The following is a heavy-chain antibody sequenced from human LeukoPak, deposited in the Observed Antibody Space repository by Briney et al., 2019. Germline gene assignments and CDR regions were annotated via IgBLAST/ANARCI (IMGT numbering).Heavy chain of an antibody. Sequence: PGGSLRLSCVASGFTASSDYMSWVRQAPGKGLEWVSVIYSGGSTAYADSVRGRFTVSRDKSNNTLYLQMTSLTPEDTAVYFCAAETPGTGTFLDYWGPGTLVTVSS. D-gene: IGHD1-1*01. V-gene: IGHV3-53*01. CDR2: IYSGGST. J-gene: IGHJ4*02. CDR3: AAETPGTGTFLDY. CDR1: GFTASSDY.